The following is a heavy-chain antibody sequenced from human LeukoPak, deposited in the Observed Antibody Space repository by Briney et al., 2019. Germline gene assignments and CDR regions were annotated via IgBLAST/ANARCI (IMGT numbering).Heavy chain of an antibody. Sequence: PGGSLRLSCAASGFTFDDYGMSWVRQAPGKGLEWVSGINWNGGSTGYADSVKGRFTISRDNAKKSLYLQMNSLRAEDTAVYHCARPIYDSRGYYYFDYWGQGTLVTVSS. D-gene: IGHD3-22*01. CDR2: INWNGGST. J-gene: IGHJ4*02. CDR1: GFTFDDYG. CDR3: ARPIYDSRGYYYFDY. V-gene: IGHV3-20*01.